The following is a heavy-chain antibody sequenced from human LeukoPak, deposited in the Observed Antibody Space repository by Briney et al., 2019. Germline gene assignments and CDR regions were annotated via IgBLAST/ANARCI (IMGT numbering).Heavy chain of an antibody. CDR2: VHNSGST. CDR1: GGSFSGYY. D-gene: IGHD3-10*01. V-gene: IGHV4-34*01. J-gene: IGHJ6*03. CDR3: ARYSYSASGVYYYYYIDV. Sequence: SETLSLTCPVYGGSFSGYYWSWIRQPPGKGLEWIGEVHNSGSTNYNPSLKSQVTISLDTSKNQFSLKLSSVTAADTAVYYCARYSYSASGVYYYYYIDVWGQGTTVTVSS.